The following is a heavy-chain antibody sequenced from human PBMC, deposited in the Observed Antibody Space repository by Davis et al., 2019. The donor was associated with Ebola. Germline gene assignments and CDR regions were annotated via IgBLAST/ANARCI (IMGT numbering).Heavy chain of an antibody. CDR3: ARGPSTGNSFTY. V-gene: IGHV3-23*01. CDR1: EFTFSSYT. CDR2: ISSSGGST. D-gene: IGHD4-23*01. Sequence: PGGSLRLSCAASEFTFSSYTMGWVRQAPGKGLEWVSGISSSGGSTYYADSVKGRFTISRDNAKNLLSLQMNGLRAEDTAFYYCARGPSTGNSFTYWGQGTLVTVSS. J-gene: IGHJ4*02.